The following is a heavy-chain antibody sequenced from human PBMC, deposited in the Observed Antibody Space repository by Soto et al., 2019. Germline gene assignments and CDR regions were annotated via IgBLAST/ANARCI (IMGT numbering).Heavy chain of an antibody. CDR1: GGSISSGDYY. CDR2: IYYSGST. CDR3: ARDSSGRHGY. J-gene: IGHJ4*02. Sequence: PSETLSLTCTVSGGSISSGDYYWSWIRQPPGKGLEWIGYIYYSGSTYYNPSLKSRVTISIDTSKNQFFLKLNSVTAADTAVYYCARDSSGRHGYWGQGTLVTVSS. D-gene: IGHD3-22*01. V-gene: IGHV4-30-4*02.